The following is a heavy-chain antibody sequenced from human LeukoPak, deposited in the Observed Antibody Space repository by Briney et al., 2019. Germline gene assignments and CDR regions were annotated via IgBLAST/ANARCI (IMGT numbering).Heavy chain of an antibody. V-gene: IGHV1-69*04. D-gene: IGHD2-2*01. J-gene: IGHJ3*02. CDR2: IIPILGIA. CDR1: GGTFSSYA. Sequence: VKVSCKASGGTFSSYAISWVRQAPGQGLEWMGRIIPILGIANYAQKFQGRITITADKSTSTAYMELSSLRSEDTAVYYCARAVGVPAAHLDAFDIWGQGTMVTVSS. CDR3: ARAVGVPAAHLDAFDI.